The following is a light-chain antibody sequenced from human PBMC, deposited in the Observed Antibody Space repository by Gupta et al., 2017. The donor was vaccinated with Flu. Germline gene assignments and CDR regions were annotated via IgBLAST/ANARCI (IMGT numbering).Light chain of an antibody. CDR3: CSYASNHTGV. J-gene: IGLJ2*01. CDR1: STDVGGYNY. V-gene: IGLV2-11*03. CDR2: HFN. Sequence: SVTISCTGTSTDVGGYNYVSWYQQQPGKAPKLMIYHFNERPSGVPARFSGSKSGTTASLTISGLQAEDEGDYYCCSYASNHTGVFGGGTKFTVL.